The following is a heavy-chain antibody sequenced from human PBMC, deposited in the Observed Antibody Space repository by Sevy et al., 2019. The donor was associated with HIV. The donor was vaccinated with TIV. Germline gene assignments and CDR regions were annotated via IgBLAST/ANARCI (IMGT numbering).Heavy chain of an antibody. J-gene: IGHJ6*02. V-gene: IGHV3-53*01. CDR1: GFNVNSNY. D-gene: IGHD6-19*01. CDR3: ARERSGAYERYFYGMDV. Sequence: GESLKISCAASGFNVNSNYMSWVRQAPGKGLEWVSVSYSGGSTYYADSVKGRFIISRDNSKNTVYLQMNSLRAEDTAVYYCARERSGAYERYFYGMDVWGQGTTVTVSS. CDR2: SYSGGST.